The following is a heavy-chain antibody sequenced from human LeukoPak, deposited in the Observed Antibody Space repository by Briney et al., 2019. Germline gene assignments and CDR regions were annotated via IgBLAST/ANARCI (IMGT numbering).Heavy chain of an antibody. V-gene: IGHV1-18*01. J-gene: IGHJ4*02. CDR1: GYTFTSYG. Sequence: ASVKVSCKASGYTFTSYGISWVRQAPGQGLEWMGWISAYNGNTNYAQKLQGRVTMTTDTSTSTAYMELRSLRSDDTAVYYCARGVHYYGSGSYYFDYWGQGTLVTVSS. CDR3: ARGVHYYGSGSYYFDY. D-gene: IGHD3-10*01. CDR2: ISAYNGNT.